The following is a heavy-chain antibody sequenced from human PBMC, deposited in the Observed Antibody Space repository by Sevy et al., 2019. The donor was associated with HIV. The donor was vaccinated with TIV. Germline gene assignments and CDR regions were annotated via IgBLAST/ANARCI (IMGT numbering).Heavy chain of an antibody. J-gene: IGHJ4*02. V-gene: IGHV3-30*18. CDR3: AKDLSSVGHSGGYFPRH. CDR2: ISYDGSNT. Sequence: GGSLRLSCAASGFTFSRYAMHWVRQAPGKGLEWVSVISYDGSNTYYADSVKGRFTISRDNSKNTLYLQMNSLRGEDAAVYYCAKDLSSVGHSGGYFPRHWGQGTLVTVSS. CDR1: GFTFSRYA. D-gene: IGHD3-22*01.